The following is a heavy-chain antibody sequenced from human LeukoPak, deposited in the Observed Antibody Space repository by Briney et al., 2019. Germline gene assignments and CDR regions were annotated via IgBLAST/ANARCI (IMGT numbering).Heavy chain of an antibody. CDR2: INPNSGGT. CDR1: GYTFTGYY. J-gene: IGHJ3*02. D-gene: IGHD2-8*01. V-gene: IGHV1-2*02. CDR3: ARLMAPIDAFDI. Sequence: GASAKVSCKASGYTFTGYYTHWVRQAPGQGLEWMGWINPNSGGTNYAQKFQGRVTMTRDTSISTAYMELSRPRSDDTAVYYCARLMAPIDAFDIWGQGTMVTVSS.